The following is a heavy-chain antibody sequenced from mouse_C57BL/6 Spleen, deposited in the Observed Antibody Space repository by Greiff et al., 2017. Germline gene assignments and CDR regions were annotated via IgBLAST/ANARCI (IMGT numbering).Heavy chain of an antibody. CDR2: ISSGSSTI. Sequence: DVKLVESGGGLVKPGGSLKLSCAASGFTFSDYGMHWVRQAPEKGLEWVAYISSGSSTIYYADTVKGRFTISRDNAKNTLFLQMTSLRSEDTAMYYCARGKAYYSNYAAMDYWGQGTSVTVSS. J-gene: IGHJ4*01. V-gene: IGHV5-17*01. CDR1: GFTFSDYG. D-gene: IGHD2-5*01. CDR3: ARGKAYYSNYAAMDY.